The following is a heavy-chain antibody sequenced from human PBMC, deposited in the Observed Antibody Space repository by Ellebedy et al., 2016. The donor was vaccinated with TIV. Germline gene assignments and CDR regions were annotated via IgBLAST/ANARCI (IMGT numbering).Heavy chain of an antibody. D-gene: IGHD3-9*01. V-gene: IGHV3-30*18. CDR3: AKEAYDILTGSQMYGMDV. Sequence: GESLKISCAASGFTFSSYGMHWVRQAPGKGLEWVAFILYDGNDKYYADSVKGRFTISRDNSENTLYVQMNSLRPEDTAVYYCAKEAYDILTGSQMYGMDVWGQGTTVTVSS. CDR1: GFTFSSYG. J-gene: IGHJ6*02. CDR2: ILYDGNDK.